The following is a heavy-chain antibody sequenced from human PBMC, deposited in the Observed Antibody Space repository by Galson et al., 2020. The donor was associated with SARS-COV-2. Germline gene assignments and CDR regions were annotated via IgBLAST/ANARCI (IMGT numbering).Heavy chain of an antibody. CDR2: INTNTGNP. CDR1: GYIINNYA. D-gene: IGHD3-10*01. V-gene: IGHV7-4-1*02. J-gene: IGHJ4*02. Sequence: ASVKVSCKASGYIINNYALNWVRQAPGQGLEWMAWINTNTGNPTYAQGFTGRFAFSLDTSISTAYLQISSLKAEDTAIYYCARGAGAWFGELLDYWGQGTLVTVSS. CDR3: ARGAGAWFGELLDY.